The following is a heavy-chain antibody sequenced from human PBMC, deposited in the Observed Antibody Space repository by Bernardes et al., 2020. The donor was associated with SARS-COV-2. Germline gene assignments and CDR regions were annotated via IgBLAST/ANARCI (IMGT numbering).Heavy chain of an antibody. J-gene: IGHJ6*02. D-gene: IGHD3-10*01. Sequence: AGSLSLSCEASGFSVSKNYMNWVRQAPGKGLEWVSVIYRGGSTDYAHSVKSRFTISSDNAKNTLSLQMTSLRAEDSAVYYCARDLGDYYESGSYDKAAFFYYGLDVWGQGTTVTVSS. CDR3: ARDLGDYYESGSYDKAAFFYYGLDV. CDR2: IYRGGST. CDR1: GFSVSKNY. V-gene: IGHV3-53*01.